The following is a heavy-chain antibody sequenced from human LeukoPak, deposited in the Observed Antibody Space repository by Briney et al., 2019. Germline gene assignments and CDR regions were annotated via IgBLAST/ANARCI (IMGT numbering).Heavy chain of an antibody. CDR3: GNLD. J-gene: IGHJ4*02. V-gene: IGHV3-74*01. Sequence: GGSLRLSCAASGFTFWMHWVRQAPGKGLVWVSQINSDGSSTSYADSVKGRFTISRDNAKNTLYLQMNSLRAEDTAVYYCGNLDWGQGTLVTVPS. CDR2: INSDGSST. CDR1: GFTFW.